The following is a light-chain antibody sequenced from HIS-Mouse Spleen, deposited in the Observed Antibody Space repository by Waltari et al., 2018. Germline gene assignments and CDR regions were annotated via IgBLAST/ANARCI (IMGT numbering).Light chain of an antibody. J-gene: IGLJ3*02. CDR3: AAWDDSLSGPV. CDR1: SPNIGSNY. V-gene: IGLV1-47*01. Sequence: QSVLTQPPSASGTPWQTVTISCSGSSPNIGSNYVYWYQQLPGTAPKLLIYRNNQRPSGVPDRFSGSKSGTSASLAISGLRSEDEADYYCAAWDDSLSGPVFGGGTKLTVL. CDR2: RNN.